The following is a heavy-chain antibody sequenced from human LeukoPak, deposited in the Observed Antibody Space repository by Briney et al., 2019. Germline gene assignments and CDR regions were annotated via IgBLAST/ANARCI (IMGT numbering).Heavy chain of an antibody. CDR2: MNPNSGNT. CDR1: GYTFTSYD. Sequence: GASVKVSCKASGYTFTSYDVNWVRQATGQGREWIGWMNPNSGNTGYAQKFQGRVTMTRDTSISTAYMELSSLRSEDTAVYYCARALPSSGYFEFDYWGQGTLVTVSS. D-gene: IGHD3-22*01. J-gene: IGHJ4*02. CDR3: ARALPSSGYFEFDY. V-gene: IGHV1-8*01.